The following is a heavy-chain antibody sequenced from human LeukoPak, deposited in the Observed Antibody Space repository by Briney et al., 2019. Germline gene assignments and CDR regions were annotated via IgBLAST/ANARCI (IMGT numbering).Heavy chain of an antibody. CDR2: ISSSSSYI. D-gene: IGHD4-17*01. CDR1: GFTFSSYS. CDR3: ARDTRLHGDYYYGMDV. V-gene: IGHV3-21*01. J-gene: IGHJ6*02. Sequence: GGSLRLSWAASGFTFSSYSMNWVRQAPGKGLEWVSSISSSSSYIYYADSVKGRFTISRDNAKNSLYLQMNSLRAEDTAVYYCARDTRLHGDYYYGMDVWGQGTTVTVSS.